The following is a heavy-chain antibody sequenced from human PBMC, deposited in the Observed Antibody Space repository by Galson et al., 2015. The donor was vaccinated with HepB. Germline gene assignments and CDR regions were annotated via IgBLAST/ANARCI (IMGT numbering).Heavy chain of an antibody. CDR1: GYSFTNYW. D-gene: IGHD5-18*01. V-gene: IGHV5-51*01. CDR2: IDPGDSDT. J-gene: IGHJ6*02. CDR3: ARHGGGPLWYFYGMDV. Sequence: QSGAEVKKPGESLKISCKASGYSFTNYWIAWVRQMPGKGLEWMGIIDPGDSDTRYSPSFEGQVIISADMSINAVYLQWSSLKASDTAMYYCARHGGGPLWYFYGMDVWGQGTTATVPS.